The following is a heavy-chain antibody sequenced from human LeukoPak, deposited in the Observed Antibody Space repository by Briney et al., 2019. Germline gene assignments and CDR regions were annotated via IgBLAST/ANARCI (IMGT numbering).Heavy chain of an antibody. D-gene: IGHD6-13*01. CDR1: GYTFVDYG. J-gene: IGHJ4*02. Sequence: ASVKVSCKASGYTFVDYGISWVRQAPGQGLEWMGWMGVYSGNTNYGQKFQGRVTMTTDTSTTTAYLELRSLRSDDTAVYFCARGVFSSSWTGGKYFFDQWGQGTLVTVSS. V-gene: IGHV1-18*01. CDR2: MGVYSGNT. CDR3: ARGVFSSSWTGGKYFFDQ.